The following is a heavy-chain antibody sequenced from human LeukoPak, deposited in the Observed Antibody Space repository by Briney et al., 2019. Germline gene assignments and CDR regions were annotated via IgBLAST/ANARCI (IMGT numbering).Heavy chain of an antibody. CDR2: INHSGRT. CDR1: GGSFSDYF. CDR3: ARDVVVVPAAIHYGMDV. J-gene: IGHJ6*02. D-gene: IGHD2-2*01. V-gene: IGHV4-34*01. Sequence: SETLSLTCAVYGGSFSDYFWGWIRQPPGKGLEWLGEINHSGRTYYNPSLKSRVTISVDTSKNQFSLNLSSVTAADTAVYYCARDVVVVPAAIHYGMDVWGQGTTVTVSS.